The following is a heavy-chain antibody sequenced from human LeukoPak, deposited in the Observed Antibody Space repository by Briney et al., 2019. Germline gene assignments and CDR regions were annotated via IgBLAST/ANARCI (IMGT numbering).Heavy chain of an antibody. CDR3: ARVSVVYGMDV. CDR2: MYYTGST. CDR1: GGSISSDY. D-gene: IGHD5/OR15-5a*01. J-gene: IGHJ6*02. Sequence: SETLSLTCSVSGGSISSDYWAWIRQPPGKGLEWIGYMYYTGSTNYNPSLKSRVTISLATSKNQFSLKLSSVTAADTAAYYCARVSVVYGMDVWARGPTGTVSS. V-gene: IGHV4-59*01.